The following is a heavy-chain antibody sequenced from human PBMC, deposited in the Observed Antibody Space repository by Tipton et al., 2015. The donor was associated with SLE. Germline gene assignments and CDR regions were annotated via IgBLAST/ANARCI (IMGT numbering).Heavy chain of an antibody. CDR2: VSHGGST. Sequence: TLSLTCTVSGGSISNYYWGWIRQPPGKGLEWIGSVSHGGSTYYNPSLNSRVTMSVDTSQNQFSLNLRSVTAADTAVYYCARHHGSGWLYGLDVWGQGTTVTVSS. D-gene: IGHD6-19*01. J-gene: IGHJ6*02. CDR1: GGSISNYY. V-gene: IGHV4-38-2*02. CDR3: ARHHGSGWLYGLDV.